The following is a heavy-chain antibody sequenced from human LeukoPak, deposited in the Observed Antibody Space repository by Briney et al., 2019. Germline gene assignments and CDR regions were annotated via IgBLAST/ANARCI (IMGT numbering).Heavy chain of an antibody. CDR1: GGSFSGYY. Sequence: PSETLSLTCAVYGGSFSGYYWSWIRQPPGKWLEWIGEINHSGSTNYNPSLKSRVTISVDTSKNQFSLKLSSVTAADTAVYYCARAEYNWFDPWGQGTLVTVSS. CDR3: ARAEYNWFDP. J-gene: IGHJ5*02. CDR2: INHSGST. V-gene: IGHV4-34*01.